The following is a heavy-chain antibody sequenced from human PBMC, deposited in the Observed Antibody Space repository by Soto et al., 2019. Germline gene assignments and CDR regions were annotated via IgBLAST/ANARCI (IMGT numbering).Heavy chain of an antibody. J-gene: IGHJ4*02. D-gene: IGHD5-18*01. CDR1: GFTFSTYG. CDR3: AKSPAAMAYYFDY. Sequence: QVHLVESGGGVVQPGRSLRLSCAASGFTFSTYGMHWVRQAPGKGLEWVAVISYDGSNKYYADSVKGRFTISRDNSKNTLYLQMNSLRAEDTAVYYCAKSPAAMAYYFDYWGQGTLVTVSS. CDR2: ISYDGSNK. V-gene: IGHV3-30*18.